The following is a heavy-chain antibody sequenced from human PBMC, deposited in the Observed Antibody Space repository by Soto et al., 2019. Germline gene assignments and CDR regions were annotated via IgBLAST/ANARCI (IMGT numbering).Heavy chain of an antibody. Sequence: PGGSLRLSCAASGFTFSSYWMSWVRQAPGKGLEWVANIKQDGSEKYYVDPVKGRFTISRDNAKNSLYLQMNSLRAEDTAVYYCLGDMWGMDVWGQGTTVTVSS. CDR3: LGDMWGMDV. CDR2: IKQDGSEK. V-gene: IGHV3-7*04. D-gene: IGHD2-21*01. J-gene: IGHJ6*02. CDR1: GFTFSSYW.